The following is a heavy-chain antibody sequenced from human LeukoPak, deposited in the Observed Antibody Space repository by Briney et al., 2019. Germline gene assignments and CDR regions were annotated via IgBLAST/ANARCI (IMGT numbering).Heavy chain of an antibody. CDR2: ISGSGGST. V-gene: IGHV3-23*01. CDR3: AKRDSSSWYSLYFDY. D-gene: IGHD6-13*01. CDR1: GFTFSSYA. J-gene: IGHJ4*02. Sequence: GGSLRLSCAASGFTFSSYAVSWVRQAPGKGLEWVSAISGSGGSTYYADSVKGRFTISRDNSKNTLYLQMNSLRAEDTAVYYCAKRDSSSWYSLYFDYWGQRTLVTVSS.